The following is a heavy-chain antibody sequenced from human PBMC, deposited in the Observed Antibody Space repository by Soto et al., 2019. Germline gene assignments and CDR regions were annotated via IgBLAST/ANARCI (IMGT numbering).Heavy chain of an antibody. D-gene: IGHD4-17*01. Sequence: PGGSLRLSCAASGFTFSSYWMSWVRQAPGKGLEWVANIKHSGGSKYYVDSVKGRFTISRDNSKNTLYLQMNSLRAEDTAVYYCAKHGGYGDYRVGDAEYFQHWGQGTLVTVSS. J-gene: IGHJ1*01. V-gene: IGHV3-7*05. CDR2: IKHSGGSK. CDR1: GFTFSSYW. CDR3: AKHGGYGDYRVGDAEYFQH.